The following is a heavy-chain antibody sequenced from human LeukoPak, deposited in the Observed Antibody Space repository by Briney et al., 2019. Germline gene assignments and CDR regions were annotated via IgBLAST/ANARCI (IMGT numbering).Heavy chain of an antibody. CDR2: IYHSGST. J-gene: IGHJ4*02. D-gene: IGHD6-13*01. Sequence: SETLSLTCTVSGGSISSSNWWSWVRQPPGKGLEWIGEIYHSGSTNYNPSLKSRVTISVDKSKNQFSLKLSSVTAADTAVYYCARRDREDSSSRGYFDYWGQGTLVTVSS. V-gene: IGHV4-4*02. CDR3: ARRDREDSSSRGYFDY. CDR1: GGSISSSNW.